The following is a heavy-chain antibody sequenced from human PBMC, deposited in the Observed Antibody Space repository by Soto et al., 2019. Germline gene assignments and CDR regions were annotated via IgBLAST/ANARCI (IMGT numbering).Heavy chain of an antibody. CDR3: ANYWYFDL. J-gene: IGHJ2*01. Sequence: SETLSLTCTVSGGSSSSYYWSWIRQPPGKGLEWIGYIYYTGSTNYNPSLKSRVTISVDTSKNQFSLQLSSVTAADTAVYYCANYWYFDLWGRGTLVTVS. CDR1: GGSSSSYY. V-gene: IGHV4-59*01. CDR2: IYYTGST.